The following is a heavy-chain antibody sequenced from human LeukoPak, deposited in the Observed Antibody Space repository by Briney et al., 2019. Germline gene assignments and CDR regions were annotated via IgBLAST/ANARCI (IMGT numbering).Heavy chain of an antibody. CDR2: MTSTSTI. CDR1: VFTFSSFS. Sequence: PGGSLRLSCAASVFTFSSFSMNWVRQAPGKGLEWVATMTSTSTIYYADSVKGRFTISRDKDRNSVYLQMNNLRDEDTAIYLCARAQTMFWEFDGFDIWGRGTKVTVSS. D-gene: IGHD3-9*01. J-gene: IGHJ3*02. V-gene: IGHV3-69-1*01. CDR3: ARAQTMFWEFDGFDI.